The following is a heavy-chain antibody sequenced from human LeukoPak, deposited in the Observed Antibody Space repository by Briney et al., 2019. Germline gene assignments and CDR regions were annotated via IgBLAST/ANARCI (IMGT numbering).Heavy chain of an antibody. V-gene: IGHV4-34*01. J-gene: IGHJ5*02. CDR2: INHSGST. CDR3: ATRRGYSGYA. D-gene: IGHD5-12*01. CDR1: GGSFSGYY. Sequence: SETLSLTCAVYGGSFSGYYWSWIRQPPGKGLEWIGEINHSGSTNYNPSLKSRVTISDTSKNQFSLKLSSVTAADTAVYYCATRRGYSGYAWGQGTLVTDSS.